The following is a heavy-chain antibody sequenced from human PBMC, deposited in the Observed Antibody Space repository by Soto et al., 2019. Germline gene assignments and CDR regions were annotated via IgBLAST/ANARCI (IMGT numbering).Heavy chain of an antibody. Sequence: AASVKVSCKASGYTFTSYDIHWVRQAPGQGLEWVGMINPGGGSTTYAQKFQGRDTMTRDTSTTTVNMGLSSLRSEDTATYYCARDAPFPISGTTFDYWGQGTLVTVSS. CDR1: GYTFTSYD. CDR3: ARDAPFPISGTTFDY. D-gene: IGHD1-7*01. V-gene: IGHV1-46*01. J-gene: IGHJ4*02. CDR2: INPGGGST.